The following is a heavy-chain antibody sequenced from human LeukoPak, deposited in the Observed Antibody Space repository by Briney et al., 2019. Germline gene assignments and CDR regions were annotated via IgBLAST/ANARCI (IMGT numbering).Heavy chain of an antibody. V-gene: IGHV4-4*02. D-gene: IGHD3-16*01. CDR1: GGSIGNINW. J-gene: IGHJ2*01. CDR2: IFQGGFT. Sequence: SETLSLTCAVSGGSIGNINWWSWVRQPPGKGLDWIAKIFQGGFTNYNPALKGRVTISVDKSETQISLKMSSVTAADTSVYYCARDGGGRLWYFDLWGRGTLVAVSS. CDR3: ARDGGGRLWYFDL.